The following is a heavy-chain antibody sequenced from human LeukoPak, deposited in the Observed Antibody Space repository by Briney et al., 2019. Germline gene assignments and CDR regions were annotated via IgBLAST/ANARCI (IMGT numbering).Heavy chain of an antibody. CDR1: GFTVSSNY. CDR2: MYSGGST. J-gene: IGHJ4*02. V-gene: IGHV3-66*01. D-gene: IGHD3-10*01. Sequence: GGSLRLSCAASGFTVSSNYMSWVSQAPGRGLEGVSVMYSGGSTYYADSVKGRFTISRDNSKNTLYLQMNSLRAEDTAVYYCAKEIRGVIIKPFDSWGQGTLVTVSS. CDR3: AKEIRGVIIKPFDS.